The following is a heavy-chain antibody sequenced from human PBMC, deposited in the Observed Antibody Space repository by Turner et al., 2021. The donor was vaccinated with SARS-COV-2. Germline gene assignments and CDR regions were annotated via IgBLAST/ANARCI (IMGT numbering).Heavy chain of an antibody. D-gene: IGHD3-3*01. CDR1: GGSISGRVHQ. V-gene: IGHV4-39*01. CDR3: ASPDYYETSGSPFSFAF. CDR2: VYDTGST. Sequence: QLRMQESGSGLVKPSESLSLTCPGSGGSISGRVHQWGWIRRPPGKVLEWIGSVYDTGSTYYNPSLKSRVTISVDTSENQYSLKLTSVTAADTAVYYCASPDYYETSGSPFSFAFWGQGTLVTVSS. J-gene: IGHJ4*02.